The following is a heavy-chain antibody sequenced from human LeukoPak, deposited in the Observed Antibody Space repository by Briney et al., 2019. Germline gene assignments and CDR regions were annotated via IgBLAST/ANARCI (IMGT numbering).Heavy chain of an antibody. CDR1: GFSVSNFW. CDR2: INEDETGK. Sequence: TGGSLRPSCTGSGFSVSNFWMAWVRQAPGKGLEWVANINEDETGKYYVDSVKGRFTISRDHAKNSLFLQMYSLRAEDTALYYCARAPIHLAVAGADWTYYLDYWGQGTRVTVSS. J-gene: IGHJ4*02. D-gene: IGHD6-19*01. V-gene: IGHV3-7*03. CDR3: ARAPIHLAVAGADWTYYLDY.